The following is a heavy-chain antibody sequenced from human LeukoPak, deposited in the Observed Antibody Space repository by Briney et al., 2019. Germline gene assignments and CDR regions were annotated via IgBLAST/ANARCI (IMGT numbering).Heavy chain of an antibody. D-gene: IGHD3-16*02. CDR1: GYTLTELS. Sequence: GPVKVSCKVSGYTLTELSMHWVRQAPGKGLEWMGGFDPEDGETIYAQKFQGRVTMTEDTSTDTAYMELSSLRSEDTAVYYCATGMITFGGVIVPFDYWGQGTLVTVSS. CDR3: ATGMITFGGVIVPFDY. CDR2: FDPEDGET. V-gene: IGHV1-24*01. J-gene: IGHJ4*02.